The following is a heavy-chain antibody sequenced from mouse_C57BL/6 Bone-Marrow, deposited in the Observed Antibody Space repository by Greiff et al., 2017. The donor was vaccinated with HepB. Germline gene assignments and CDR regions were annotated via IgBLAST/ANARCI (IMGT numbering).Heavy chain of an antibody. Sequence: QVHVKQSGAELARPGASVKLSCKASGYTFTSYGISWVKQRTGQGLEWIGEIYPRSGNNYYNEKFKGKATLTADKSSSTAYMELRSLTSEDSAVYFCARRGYSNYVRFAYWGQGTLVTVSA. J-gene: IGHJ3*01. CDR3: ARRGYSNYVRFAY. D-gene: IGHD2-5*01. CDR2: IYPRSGNN. CDR1: GYTFTSYG. V-gene: IGHV1-81*01.